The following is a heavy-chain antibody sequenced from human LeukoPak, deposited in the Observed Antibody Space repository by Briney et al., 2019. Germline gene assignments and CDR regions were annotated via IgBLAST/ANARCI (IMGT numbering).Heavy chain of an antibody. J-gene: IGHJ4*02. CDR1: GFTFSSYA. Sequence: PGGSLRLSCAASGFTFSSYAMHWVRQAPGKGLEWVAVISYDGSNKYYADSVKGRFTISRDNSKNTLYLQMNSLRAEDTAVYYCARDSGGGEADYWGQGTLVTVCS. D-gene: IGHD2-15*01. V-gene: IGHV3-30-3*01. CDR3: ARDSGGGEADY. CDR2: ISYDGSNK.